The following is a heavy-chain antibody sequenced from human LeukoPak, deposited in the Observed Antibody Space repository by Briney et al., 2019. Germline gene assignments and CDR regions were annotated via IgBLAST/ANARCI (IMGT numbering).Heavy chain of an antibody. CDR1: GYSFTSYW. CDR2: IYPGDSDT. V-gene: IGHV5-51*01. CDR3: ARHGPLGYCSSTSCPLDAFDI. D-gene: IGHD2-2*01. J-gene: IGHJ3*02. Sequence: GESLKISCKGSGYSFTSYWIGWVRQMPGKGLEWMGIIYPGDSDTRYSPSFQGQVTISADKSISTAYLQWSSLKASDTAMYYCARHGPLGYCSSTSCPLDAFDIWGQGTIVTVSS.